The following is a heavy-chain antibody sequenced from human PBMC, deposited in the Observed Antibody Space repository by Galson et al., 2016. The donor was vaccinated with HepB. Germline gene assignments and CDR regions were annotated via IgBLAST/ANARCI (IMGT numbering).Heavy chain of an antibody. J-gene: IGHJ4*02. V-gene: IGHV3-30*18. CDR1: GFTFSSYA. CDR3: AKGLDYAGHLGAFDY. CDR2: ISSDGNDQ. Sequence: SLRLSCAASGFTFSSYAMSWVRQAPGKNLEWLAIISSDGNDQYYTDSVKGRFTISRDNSKNTLSLQMNSLRPADTAVYFCAKGLDYAGHLGAFDYWGQGTLVTVSS. D-gene: IGHD4-23*01.